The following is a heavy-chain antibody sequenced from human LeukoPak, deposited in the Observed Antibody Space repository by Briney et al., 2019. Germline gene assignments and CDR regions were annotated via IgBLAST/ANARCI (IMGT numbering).Heavy chain of an antibody. D-gene: IGHD2-15*01. Sequence: KTSETLSLTCTVSGGSISSYYWSWIRQPPGKGLEWIGYIYYSGSTNYNPSLKSRVTISVDTSKNQFSLKLSSVTAADTAVYYCARDCSGGSCYSGLDYWGQGTLVTVSS. CDR3: ARDCSGGSCYSGLDY. CDR2: IYYSGST. CDR1: GGSISSYY. V-gene: IGHV4-59*01. J-gene: IGHJ4*02.